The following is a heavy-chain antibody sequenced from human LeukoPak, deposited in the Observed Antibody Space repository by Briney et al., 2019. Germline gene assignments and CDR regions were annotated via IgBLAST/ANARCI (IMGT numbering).Heavy chain of an antibody. Sequence: SEALSLTCTVSGASISNGDYYWSWIRQSPGKGLEWIGYIYHSGSTYYNPSLRGRVNISVDTSKNQFSLKLSSVTAADTAVYYCARDSRRAAYFDYWGQGTLVTVSS. D-gene: IGHD2-15*01. V-gene: IGHV4-30-4*08. J-gene: IGHJ4*02. CDR3: ARDSRRAAYFDY. CDR1: GASISNGDYY. CDR2: IYHSGST.